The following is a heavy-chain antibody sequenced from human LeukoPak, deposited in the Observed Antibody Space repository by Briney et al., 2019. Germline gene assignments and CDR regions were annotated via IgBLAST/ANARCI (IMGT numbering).Heavy chain of an antibody. D-gene: IGHD3-3*01. Sequence: ETLSLTCAVYGGSFSGYYWSWIRQPPGKGLEWVSAISGSGGSTFYADSVKGRFTISRDNSKNTLSLQMNSLRAEDTAVYYCAKDHRYFDFWSGYLNNNRFDPWGQGTLVTVSS. CDR1: GGSFSGYY. J-gene: IGHJ5*02. CDR3: AKDHRYFDFWSGYLNNNRFDP. CDR2: ISGSGGST. V-gene: IGHV3-23*01.